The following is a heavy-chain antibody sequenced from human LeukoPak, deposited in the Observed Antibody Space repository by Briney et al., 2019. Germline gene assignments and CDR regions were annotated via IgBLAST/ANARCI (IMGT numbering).Heavy chain of an antibody. CDR3: ARLGYSGRYYKGWYFDV. D-gene: IGHD1-26*01. V-gene: IGHV4-38-2*01. CDR2: IYYSGTT. J-gene: IGHJ2*01. Sequence: SETLSLTCAVSGDYISSGYYWGWIRQPPGKGLEWIGSIYYSGTTHYNPSLKSRVTISVDTSKNQFSLTLSSVTAADTAVYYCARLGYSGRYYKGWYFDVGGRGTLVTVSS. CDR1: GDYISSGYY.